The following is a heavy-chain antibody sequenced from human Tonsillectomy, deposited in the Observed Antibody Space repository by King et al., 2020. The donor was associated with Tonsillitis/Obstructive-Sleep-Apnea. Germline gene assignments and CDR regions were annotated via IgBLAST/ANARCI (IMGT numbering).Heavy chain of an antibody. CDR2: INHSGST. CDR1: GGSFSGYI. Sequence: VQLQQWGAGLLKPSETLSLTCAVYGGSFSGYIWSWIRQHPGKGLEWIGEINHSGSTNYNPSLKSRVTISLDTSKNQFSLKLTSVTAADTALYYCATSLLSTTPPYYFGYWGQGTLGPVSS. V-gene: IGHV4-34*01. D-gene: IGHD2/OR15-2a*01. J-gene: IGHJ4*02. CDR3: ATSLLSTTPPYYFGY.